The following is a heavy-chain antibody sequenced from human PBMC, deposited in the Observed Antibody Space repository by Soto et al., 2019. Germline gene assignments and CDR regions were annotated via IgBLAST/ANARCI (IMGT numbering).Heavy chain of an antibody. D-gene: IGHD6-19*01. Sequence: PSETLSLTCTVSGCSISSYYWSWIRQPPGKGLEWIGYIYYSGSASYNPSLKSRVTISVHTSNSQFSLELSSVTAADTAVYYCARGLITGSHYSGGWYYFDSWGQGTQVTVSS. CDR3: ARGLITGSHYSGGWYYFDS. CDR1: GCSISSYY. CDR2: IYYSGSA. J-gene: IGHJ4*02. V-gene: IGHV4-59*12.